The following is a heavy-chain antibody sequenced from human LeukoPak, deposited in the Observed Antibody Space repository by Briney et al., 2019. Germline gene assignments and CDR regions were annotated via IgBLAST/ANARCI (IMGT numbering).Heavy chain of an antibody. CDR2: INHSGST. V-gene: IGHV4-34*01. D-gene: IGHD2-8*01. Sequence: PSETLSLTCAVYGGSFSGYYWSWIRQPPGKGLEWIGEINHSGSTNYNPSLKSRVTISVDTSKNQFSLKLSSVTAADTAVYYCARRSYTNGGYFDYWGQGTLVTVSS. CDR3: ARRSYTNGGYFDY. J-gene: IGHJ4*02. CDR1: GGSFSGYY.